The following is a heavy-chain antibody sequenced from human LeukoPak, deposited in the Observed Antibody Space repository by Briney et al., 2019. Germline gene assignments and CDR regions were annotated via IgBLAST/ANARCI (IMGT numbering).Heavy chain of an antibody. V-gene: IGHV4-39*07. CDR3: ARNPAAGKRFDY. J-gene: IGHJ4*02. D-gene: IGHD6-13*01. CDR1: GGSISTSSYY. CDR2: IYYSGST. Sequence: SETLSLTCTVSGGSISTSSYYWGWIRQPPGKGLEWIGNIYYSGSTYYNPSLKSRVTISVDTSKNQFSLKLTSVTAADTAVYYCARNPAAGKRFDYWGQGTLVTVSS.